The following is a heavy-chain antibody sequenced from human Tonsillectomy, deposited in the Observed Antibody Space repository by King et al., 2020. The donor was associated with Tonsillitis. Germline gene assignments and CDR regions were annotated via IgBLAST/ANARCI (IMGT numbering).Heavy chain of an antibody. J-gene: IGHJ5*02. D-gene: IGHD3-10*01. CDR3: ARHGYGSGSQQEYNWFDP. CDR2: IYYSGST. V-gene: IGHV4-59*08. Sequence: VQLQASGPGLVKPSATLSLTCTVSGGSISSYYWSWIRQPPGKGLEWIGYIYYSGSTNYNPSLKSRVTISVDTSKNQFSLKLSSVTAADTAVYYCARHGYGSGSQQEYNWFDPWGQGTLVTVSS. CDR1: GGSISSYY.